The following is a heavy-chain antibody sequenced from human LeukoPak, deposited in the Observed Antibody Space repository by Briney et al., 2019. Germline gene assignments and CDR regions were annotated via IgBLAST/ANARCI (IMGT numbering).Heavy chain of an antibody. CDR1: GGSISSYY. Sequence: SETLSLTCTVSGGSISSYYWSWIRQPPGKGLEWIGYIYYSGSTNYNPSLKSRVTISVETSKNQFSLKLSSVTAADTAVYYCARVGSGYGGNGGLDYWGQGTLVTVSS. V-gene: IGHV4-59*01. J-gene: IGHJ4*02. CDR2: IYYSGST. CDR3: ARVGSGYGGNGGLDY. D-gene: IGHD4-23*01.